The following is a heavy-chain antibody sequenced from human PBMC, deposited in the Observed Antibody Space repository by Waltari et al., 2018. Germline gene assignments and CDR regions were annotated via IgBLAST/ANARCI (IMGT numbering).Heavy chain of an antibody. CDR3: ARSGGGTTSFGVAE. D-gene: IGHD3-3*01. V-gene: IGHV1-2*06. Sequence: QVQLVQSGAEVKKSGASVKVSCKASGYTFPDFFIHWVRQAPGQGLEWMGRINPKSGDTSYAQRFQGRVTMTGDTSISTAYMEVTGLRSDDTAIYYCARSGGGTTSFGVAEWGQGSLVTVSS. CDR1: GYTFPDFF. J-gene: IGHJ4*02. CDR2: INPKSGDT.